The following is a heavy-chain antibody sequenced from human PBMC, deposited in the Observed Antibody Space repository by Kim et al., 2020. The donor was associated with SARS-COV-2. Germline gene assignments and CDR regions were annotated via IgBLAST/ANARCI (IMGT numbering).Heavy chain of an antibody. V-gene: IGHV3-11*03. CDR3: ASGGGSSYYYYGMDV. CDR2: ISSSSSYT. J-gene: IGHJ6*02. D-gene: IGHD6-13*01. CDR1: GFTFSDYY. Sequence: GGSLRLSCAASGFTFSDYYMSWIRQAPGKGLEWVSYISSSSSYTNYSDSVKGRFTISRDNAKNSLYLQMNSLRAEDTAVYYCASGGGSSYYYYGMDVWGQGTTVTVSS.